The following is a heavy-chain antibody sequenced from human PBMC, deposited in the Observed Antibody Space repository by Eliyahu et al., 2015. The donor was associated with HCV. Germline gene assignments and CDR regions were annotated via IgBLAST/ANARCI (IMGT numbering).Heavy chain of an antibody. CDR3: ASGGGGIAVTGTGGWFDP. Sequence: QVQLQESGPGLVKPSETLSLTCTVSGGSITPYYWSWIRQPPGKGLEGIGYIHYSGSTNYNPSLKSRVTISLDTSKNQFSLNLTSVTAADTAMYYCASGGGGIAVTGTGGWFDPWGQGTLVTVSS. J-gene: IGHJ5*02. D-gene: IGHD6-19*01. CDR2: IHYSGST. CDR1: GGSITPYY. V-gene: IGHV4-59*01.